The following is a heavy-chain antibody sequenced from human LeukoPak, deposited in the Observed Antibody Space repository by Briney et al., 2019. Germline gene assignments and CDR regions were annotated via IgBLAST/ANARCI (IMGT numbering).Heavy chain of an antibody. Sequence: GGSLRLSCAASGFTFSSYGMHWVRQAPGKWLEWVAVIWYDGSNKYYADSVKGRFTISRDNSKNTLYLQMSSLRAEDTAVYYCAKELGAYCGGDCYSGFDYWGQGTLVTVSS. D-gene: IGHD2-21*02. CDR3: AKELGAYCGGDCYSGFDY. V-gene: IGHV3-33*06. CDR2: IWYDGSNK. J-gene: IGHJ4*02. CDR1: GFTFSSYG.